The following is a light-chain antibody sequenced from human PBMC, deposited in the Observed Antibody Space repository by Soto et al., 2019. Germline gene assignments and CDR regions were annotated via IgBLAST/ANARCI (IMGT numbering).Light chain of an antibody. V-gene: IGKV3-20*01. CDR2: GAS. CDR1: QSVSSSY. J-gene: IGKJ3*01. Sequence: EIVLTQSPGTLSLSPGERATLSCRASQSVSSSYLAWYQQKPGQAPRLVIYGASSRATGIPDRFSGSGSGTDFTLTISRLEPEDFAVYYCQQYGSSPLTVGPGTKVDIK. CDR3: QQYGSSPLT.